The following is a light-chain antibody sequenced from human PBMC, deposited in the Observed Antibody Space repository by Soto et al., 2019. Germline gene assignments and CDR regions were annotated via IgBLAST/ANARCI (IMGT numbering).Light chain of an antibody. Sequence: QSVLTQPPSVSGAPGQRVTLSCTGSSSNIGARYDVHWYQQLPGTAPKLLIYGNSNRPSGVPDRFSGSKSGTSASLAITGLQAEDEADYYCQSYDSSLNAVVFGGGTKVTVL. CDR3: QSYDSSLNAVV. V-gene: IGLV1-40*01. CDR2: GNS. CDR1: SSNIGARYD. J-gene: IGLJ2*01.